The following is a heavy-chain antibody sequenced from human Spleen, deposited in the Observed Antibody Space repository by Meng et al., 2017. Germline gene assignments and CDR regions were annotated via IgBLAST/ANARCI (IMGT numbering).Heavy chain of an antibody. CDR2: INPNSGGT. Sequence: ASVKVSCKASGYTFTGYYMHWVRQAPGQGLEWMGRINPNSGGTNYAQKFQGRVTMTRDTSISTAYMELSRLRSDDTAVYYCARVLSPYGALYYFDYWGQGTLVTVSS. V-gene: IGHV1-2*06. CDR1: GYTFTGYY. CDR3: ARVLSPYGALYYFDY. J-gene: IGHJ4*02. D-gene: IGHD4/OR15-4a*01.